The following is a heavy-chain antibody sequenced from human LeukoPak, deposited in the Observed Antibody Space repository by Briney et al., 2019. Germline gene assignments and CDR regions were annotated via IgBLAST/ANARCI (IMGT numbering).Heavy chain of an antibody. J-gene: IGHJ4*02. CDR3: ARIDFWSGYLNDH. D-gene: IGHD3-3*01. V-gene: IGHV4-39*07. CDR1: GGSISSRSYY. Sequence: PSETLSLTCTVSGGSISSRSYYWGWIRQPPGKGLEWIGSMYSSGSTYYNPSLKSRVTIVVETSKNQFSLKLRSVTAADTAVYYCARIDFWSGYLNDHWGQGTLVTVSS. CDR2: MYSSGST.